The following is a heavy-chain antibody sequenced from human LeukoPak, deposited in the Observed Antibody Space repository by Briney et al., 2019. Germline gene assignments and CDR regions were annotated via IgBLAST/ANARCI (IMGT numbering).Heavy chain of an antibody. Sequence: PSETLSLTCTVSGGSISSSSYYWGWIRQPPGKGLEWIGSIYYSGSTYYNPSLKSRVTISVDRSKNQFSLKLSSVTAADTAVYYCARGAPVWGSYYFDYWGQGTLVTVSS. CDR2: IYYSGST. J-gene: IGHJ4*02. V-gene: IGHV4-39*07. CDR1: GGSISSSSYY. CDR3: ARGAPVWGSYYFDY. D-gene: IGHD3-16*01.